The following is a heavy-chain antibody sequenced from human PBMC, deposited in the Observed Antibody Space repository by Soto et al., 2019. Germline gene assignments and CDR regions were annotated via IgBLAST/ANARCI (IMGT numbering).Heavy chain of an antibody. CDR3: ASRTTMTGGLDY. V-gene: IGHV4-30-4*08. CDR2: IYYSQTT. Sequence: QVQLQESGPGLLKPSKTLSLTCTVSGGSISSDDYYWTWIRQPPGKGLEWIGYIYYSQTTYYNPSLKSRATISVDRSKNHFSLNLNSVTAADTAVYYCASRTTMTGGLDYWGQGTLATVSS. J-gene: IGHJ4*02. CDR1: GGSISSDDYY. D-gene: IGHD4-17*01.